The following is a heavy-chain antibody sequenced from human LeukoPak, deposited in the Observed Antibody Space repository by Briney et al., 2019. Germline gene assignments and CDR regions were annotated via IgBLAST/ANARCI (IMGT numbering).Heavy chain of an antibody. CDR1: GYTFTSYY. J-gene: IGHJ4*02. CDR3: ARQAVAGTEDY. Sequence: ASVKVSCKASGYTFTSYYMHWVRQAPGQGLEWMGIINPSGGSTSYAQKFQGRVTITADESTSTAYMELSSLRSEDTAVYYCARQAVAGTEDYWGQGTLVTVSS. D-gene: IGHD6-19*01. CDR2: INPSGGST. V-gene: IGHV1-46*01.